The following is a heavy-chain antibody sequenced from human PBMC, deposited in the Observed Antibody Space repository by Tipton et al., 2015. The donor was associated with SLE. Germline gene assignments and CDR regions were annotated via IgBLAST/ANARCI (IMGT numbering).Heavy chain of an antibody. CDR2: INHSGST. V-gene: IGHV4-34*01. J-gene: IGHJ5*02. CDR1: GGSFRGNY. Sequence: TLSLTCAVYGGSFRGNYWSWIRQPPGKGLEWIGEINHSGSTNYNPSLKSRVTISVDTSKNQFSLKLSSVTAADTAVYYCARVAATRGWFDPWGQGTLVTVSS. CDR3: ARVAATRGWFDP. D-gene: IGHD1-26*01.